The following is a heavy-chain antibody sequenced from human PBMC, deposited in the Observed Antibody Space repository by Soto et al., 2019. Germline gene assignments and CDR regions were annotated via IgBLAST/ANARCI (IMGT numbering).Heavy chain of an antibody. CDR2: ISSNGGST. CDR1: GFTFSRYA. D-gene: IGHD5-12*01. CDR3: ARGRSGYEFDY. Sequence: EVQLVESGGGLVQPGGSLRLSCAASGFTFSRYAMHWVRQAPGKGLEYVSPISSNGGSTYYANSVKGRFTISRDNSKNTLYLQMGSLRPEDTAVYYCARGRSGYEFDYWGQGTLVTVSS. V-gene: IGHV3-64*01. J-gene: IGHJ4*02.